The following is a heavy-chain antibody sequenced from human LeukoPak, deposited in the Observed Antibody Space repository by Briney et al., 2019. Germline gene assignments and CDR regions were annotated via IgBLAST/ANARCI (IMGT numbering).Heavy chain of an antibody. V-gene: IGHV3-74*01. CDR3: ARDKYYYYYDSSGYYLD. D-gene: IGHD3-22*01. J-gene: IGHJ4*02. Sequence: GGPLRLSCAASGLTFSSYWMHWVRQAPGKGLVWVSRINSDGSSTSYADSVKGRFTISRDNAKNTLYLQMNSLRAEDTAVHYCARDKYYYYYDSSGYYLDWGQGTLVTVSS. CDR1: GLTFSSYW. CDR2: INSDGSST.